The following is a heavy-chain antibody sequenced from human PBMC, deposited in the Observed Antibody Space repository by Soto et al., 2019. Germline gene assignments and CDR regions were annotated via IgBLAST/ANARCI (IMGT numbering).Heavy chain of an antibody. CDR1: GFTFSSYA. Sequence: GGSLRLSCAASGFTFSSYAMSWVRQAPGKGLEWVSAISGSGGSTYYADSVKGRFTISRDNSKNTLYLQMNSLRAEDTAVYYCAKDRSGEQHLSGGAFDIWGQGTMVTVSS. V-gene: IGHV3-23*01. CDR3: AKDRSGEQHLSGGAFDI. J-gene: IGHJ3*02. D-gene: IGHD2-15*01. CDR2: ISGSGGST.